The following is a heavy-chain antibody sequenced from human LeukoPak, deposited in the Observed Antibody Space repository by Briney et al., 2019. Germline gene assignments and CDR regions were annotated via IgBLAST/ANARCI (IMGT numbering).Heavy chain of an antibody. J-gene: IGHJ4*02. CDR3: ATDLVTSAF. D-gene: IGHD2-2*01. CDR1: GFTFSGYA. CDR2: ISGDTGST. V-gene: IGHV3-23*01. Sequence: GGSLRLSCAASGFTFSGYAMSWLRQAPGKGLEFVSAISGDTGSTFYADSVKGRFTVSRDNSQNTLYLQLNSLRADDTALYYCATDLVTSAFWGQGTLVTVSS.